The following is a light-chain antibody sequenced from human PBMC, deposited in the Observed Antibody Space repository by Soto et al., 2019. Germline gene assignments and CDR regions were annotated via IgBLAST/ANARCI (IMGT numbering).Light chain of an antibody. V-gene: IGKV3-11*01. Sequence: EIVLTQSPATLSLSPGERATLSCRASPSVTNYLAWYQQKPGQPPRLLLYGAFNRAAGIPARLSGSGSGTDFPHTISSLEPEDSPVYYCQQRNNWPPVTFGQGTRLEIK. CDR3: QQRNNWPPVT. J-gene: IGKJ5*01. CDR2: GAF. CDR1: PSVTNY.